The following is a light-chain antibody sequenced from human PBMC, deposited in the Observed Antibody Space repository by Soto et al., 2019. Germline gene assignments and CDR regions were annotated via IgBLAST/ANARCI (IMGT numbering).Light chain of an antibody. J-gene: IGLJ1*01. CDR2: EVN. CDR1: SSDVGGYRY. CDR3: SSYTSSSNPYV. Sequence: QSALTQPASVSGSPGQSITISCTGTSSDVGGYRYVSWFQQHPGKAPKLMIYEVNNRPSGVSNRFSGSKSGNTASLTISGLQAEDEADYYCSSYTSSSNPYVFGTGTNVTVL. V-gene: IGLV2-14*01.